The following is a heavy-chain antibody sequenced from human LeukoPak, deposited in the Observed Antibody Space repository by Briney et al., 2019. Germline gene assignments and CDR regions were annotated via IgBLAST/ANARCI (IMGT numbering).Heavy chain of an antibody. V-gene: IGHV1-18*01. Sequence: ASVKVSCKASGYSFTNYGINWVRQAPGQGLEWMGWISAYNGNTHYAQKLQGRVTMTTDTSTSTAYMELRSLRSDDTAVYYCARDARYCSAGSCYSWDRAFFDREDYWGQGTLVTVSS. CDR2: ISAYNGNT. CDR1: GYSFTNYG. CDR3: ARDARYCSAGSCYSWDRAFFDREDY. J-gene: IGHJ4*02. D-gene: IGHD2-15*01.